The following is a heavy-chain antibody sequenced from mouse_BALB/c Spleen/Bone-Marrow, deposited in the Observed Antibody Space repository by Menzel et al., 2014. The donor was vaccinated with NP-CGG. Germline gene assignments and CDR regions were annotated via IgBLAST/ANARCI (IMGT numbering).Heavy chain of an antibody. D-gene: IGHD1-1*01. CDR3: ARLSSYGRFVY. CDR2: INPDSSTI. V-gene: IGHV4-1*02. CDR1: GFDFSRYW. J-gene: IGHJ3*01. Sequence: EVQGVESGDGLVQPGGSLKLSCAASGFDFSRYWMSWVRQAPGKGLEWTGEINPDSSTINYAPSLKDKFILSRDNAKNTLYLQMSKVRSYVTALYYCARLSSYGRFVYCAQGTLVTISA.